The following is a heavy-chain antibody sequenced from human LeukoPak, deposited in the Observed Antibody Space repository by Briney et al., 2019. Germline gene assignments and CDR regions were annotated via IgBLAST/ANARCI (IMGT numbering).Heavy chain of an antibody. J-gene: IGHJ4*02. Sequence: GGSLRLSCAASGFIFSNYWMSWVRQAPGKGLEWGANIKHDGSEKYYVDSVKSRFTISRHNAKSSLYLQMNSLRAEDTAVYYCANAYSPDYWGQGTLVTVSS. CDR3: ANAYSPDY. V-gene: IGHV3-7*01. D-gene: IGHD6-13*01. CDR2: IKHDGSEK. CDR1: GFIFSNYW.